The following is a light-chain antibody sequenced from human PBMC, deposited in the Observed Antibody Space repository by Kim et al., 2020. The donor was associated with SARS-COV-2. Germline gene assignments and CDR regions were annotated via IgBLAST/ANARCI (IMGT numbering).Light chain of an antibody. Sequence: DVVMTQSPLSLPVTLGQPASISCRSSQSLVRSDGNTWLSWFQQRPGQSPWRLIYKISNRDSGVPDRFSGSGSGTDFTLKISRVEAGDFGVYYCMQGTTGPRTFGGGTKVDIK. CDR2: KIS. CDR1: QSLVRSDGNTW. V-gene: IGKV2-30*02. CDR3: MQGTTGPRT. J-gene: IGKJ4*01.